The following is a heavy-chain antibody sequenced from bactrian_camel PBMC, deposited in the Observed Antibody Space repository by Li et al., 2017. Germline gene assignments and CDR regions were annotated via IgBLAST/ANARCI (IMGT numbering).Heavy chain of an antibody. Sequence: HVQLVESGGGLVQPGGSLRLSCAISEPPSPGYCVGWFRQAPGKEREGVAVQGSQGPKYAESVKGRLTISKANAKNTLYLQMNSLKPEDTAMYYCAAVRYGGSWYPLCRARSADFGYWGQGTQVTVS. CDR1: EPPSPGYC. V-gene: IGHV3S55*01. CDR3: AAVRYGGSWYPLCRARSADFGY. D-gene: IGHD6*01. CDR2: QGSQGPK. J-gene: IGHJ6*01.